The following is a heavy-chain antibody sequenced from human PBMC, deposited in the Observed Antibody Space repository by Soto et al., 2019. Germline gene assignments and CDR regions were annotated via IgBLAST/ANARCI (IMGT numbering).Heavy chain of an antibody. CDR1: GFTFSSYW. CDR3: ARAQYLADDVFDI. CDR2: INSDGINT. J-gene: IGHJ3*02. Sequence: EVQLVESGGGLAQPGTSLRLSCTASGFTFSSYWMHWVRQAPGKGLVWVSRINSDGINTSHADSVKGRFTISRDNAKSTLYLQMNSLRAEDTAVYYCARAQYLADDVFDIWGRGTVVTVSS. D-gene: IGHD2-2*01. V-gene: IGHV3-74*01.